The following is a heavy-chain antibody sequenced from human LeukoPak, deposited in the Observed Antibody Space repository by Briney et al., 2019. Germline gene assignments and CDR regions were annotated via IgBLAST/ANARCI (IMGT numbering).Heavy chain of an antibody. CDR2: IYYSGRT. V-gene: IGHV4-39*01. CDR1: GGTIRSSNNY. J-gene: IGHJ4*02. D-gene: IGHD3-16*01. Sequence: SETLSLTCTLSGGTIRSSNNYSGWIRRPPGKWLDWIGSIYYSGRTYYNPSLKNRVNVSVDTSKNKFSLELTSVTAADTAVFYCVRVSMLRHYQYWGKEILVTVSS. CDR3: VRVSMLRHYQY.